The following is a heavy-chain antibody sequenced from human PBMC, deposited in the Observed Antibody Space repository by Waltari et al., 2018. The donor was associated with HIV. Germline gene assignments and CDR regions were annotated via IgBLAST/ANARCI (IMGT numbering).Heavy chain of an antibody. CDR1: VCRASDYG. J-gene: IGHJ3*01. V-gene: IGHV3-33*01. Sequence: VHLEGSGGGVVQPGGYRRLSCSASVCRASDYGVPRVRQAPGKGLQWGAVIWYDESKKEYSDSVKGRFTISKDNSKNTLFLQMNSLRVDDTAVYFCARVPFASSWSADSFDVWGPGTRITVSS. D-gene: IGHD6-13*01. CDR2: IWYDESKK. CDR3: ARVPFASSWSADSFDV.